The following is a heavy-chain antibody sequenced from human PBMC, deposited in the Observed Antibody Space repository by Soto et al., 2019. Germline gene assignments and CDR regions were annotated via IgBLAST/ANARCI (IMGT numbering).Heavy chain of an antibody. CDR1: GGSISSGGYY. V-gene: IGHV4-31*03. CDR2: IYYSGST. D-gene: IGHD4-17*01. J-gene: IGHJ4*02. CDR3: ARDNGDQTYFDY. Sequence: SETLSLTCTVSGGSISSGGYYWSWIRQHPGKGLEWIGYIYYSGSTYYNPSLKSRVTISVDTSKNQFSLKLSSVTVADTAVYYCARDNGDQTYFDYWGQGTLVTVSS.